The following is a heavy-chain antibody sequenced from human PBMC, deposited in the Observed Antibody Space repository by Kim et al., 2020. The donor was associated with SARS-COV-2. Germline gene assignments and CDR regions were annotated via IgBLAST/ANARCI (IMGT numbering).Heavy chain of an antibody. V-gene: IGHV4-59*01. J-gene: IGHJ4*02. Sequence: SETLSLTCTVSGGSISSYYWSWIRQPPGKGLEWIGYIYYSGSTNYNPSLKSRVTISVDTSKNQFSLKLSSVTAADTAVYCCASDYDWGQGTLVTVSS. D-gene: IGHD4-17*01. CDR2: IYYSGST. CDR1: GGSISSYY. CDR3: ASDYD.